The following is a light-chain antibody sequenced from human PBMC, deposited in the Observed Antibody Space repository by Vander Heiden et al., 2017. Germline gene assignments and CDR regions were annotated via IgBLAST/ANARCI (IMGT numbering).Light chain of an antibody. V-gene: IGKV1-12*01. CDR2: AAS. J-gene: IGKJ4*02. CDR3: QQAHTFPRT. Sequence: DIQMTQSPSSVSASVGERVTITCRASQGINGWLAWYQQRPGKAPQLLIYAASSLHTGVPSRFRGSGFGTEYTLTISSLQPEDFGTYFCQQAHTFPRTFGGWTRVEIK. CDR1: QGINGW.